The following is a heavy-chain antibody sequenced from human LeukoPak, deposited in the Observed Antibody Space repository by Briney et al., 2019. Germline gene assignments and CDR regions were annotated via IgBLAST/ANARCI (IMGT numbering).Heavy chain of an antibody. D-gene: IGHD5-18*01. CDR2: IIPILGIA. V-gene: IGHV1-69*04. CDR3: ARDCGYSYGTWGYYYYYYGMDV. J-gene: IGHJ6*02. CDR1: GGTFSSYA. Sequence: GASVKVSCKASGGTFSSYAISWVRQAPGPGLELIGRIIPILGIANYAQKFQGRVTITADKSTSTAYMELSSLRSEDTAVYYCARDCGYSYGTWGYYYYYYGMDVWGQGTTVTVSS.